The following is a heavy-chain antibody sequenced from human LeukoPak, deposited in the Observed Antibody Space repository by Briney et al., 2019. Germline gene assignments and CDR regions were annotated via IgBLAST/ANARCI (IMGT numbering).Heavy chain of an antibody. CDR3: VKVGPPGAYDDALDI. CDR1: GFTFSHFW. CDR2: IHSDGTAT. V-gene: IGHV3-74*01. J-gene: IGHJ3*02. Sequence: PGGSLRLSCAASGFTFSHFWMHWVRQVPGKGLVWISRIHSDGTATTYADSVKGRFAISRDNAKNSLYLQMNSLRHEDTALYYCVKVGPPGAYDDALDIWGQGTMVIVSS. D-gene: IGHD3-3*01.